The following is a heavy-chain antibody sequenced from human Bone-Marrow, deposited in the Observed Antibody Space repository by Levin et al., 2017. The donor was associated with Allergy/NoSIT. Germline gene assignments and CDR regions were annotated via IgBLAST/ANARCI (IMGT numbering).Heavy chain of an antibody. CDR3: ASWAMYHYDRSAFDYFYYAMDA. D-gene: IGHD3-22*01. Sequence: SCAASGILFSSYDMNWVRQAPGKGLEWVSSISAGGNYIYYADSVKGRFTISRDNAKNSLFLQMNSLRAEDTAVYYCASWAMYHYDRSAFDYFYYAMDAWGQGTTVTVSS. J-gene: IGHJ6*02. V-gene: IGHV3-21*01. CDR1: GILFSSYD. CDR2: ISAGGNYI.